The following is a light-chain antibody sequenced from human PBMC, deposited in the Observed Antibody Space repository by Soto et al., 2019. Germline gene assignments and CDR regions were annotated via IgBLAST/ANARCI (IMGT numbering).Light chain of an antibody. CDR2: QAS. J-gene: IGKJ2*01. V-gene: IGKV1-5*03. Sequence: DIQMTQSPSTLSASVGDRVTVTCRASQDISRSLAWYQQKPGQAPKLLMYQASNLEREVPSRFSGSGSGTEFTLTISSLQPDDFATYYCQRYKRYSPYTFGQGTKLEI. CDR1: QDISRS. CDR3: QRYKRYSPYT.